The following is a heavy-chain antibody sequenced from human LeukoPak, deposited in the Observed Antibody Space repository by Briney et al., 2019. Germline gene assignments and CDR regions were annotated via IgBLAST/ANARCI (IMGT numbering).Heavy chain of an antibody. CDR3: ASSVGSTDY. CDR1: GGSISSGGYF. J-gene: IGHJ4*02. V-gene: IGHV4-31*03. CDR2: MHYSESA. Sequence: SETLSHTCTVSGGSISSGGYFWSWIRQYPGKGLEWIGYMHYSESANYNPSLKSRVTISVDTSKNQISLRLSSVTAAGAAVYYCASSVGSTDYWGQGTLVTVSS. D-gene: IGHD1-26*01.